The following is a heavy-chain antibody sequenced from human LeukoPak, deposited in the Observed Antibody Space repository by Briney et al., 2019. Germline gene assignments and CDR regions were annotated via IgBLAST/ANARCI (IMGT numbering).Heavy chain of an antibody. J-gene: IGHJ4*02. CDR3: ARHQESGSYPGDFDY. D-gene: IGHD1-26*01. Sequence: GASVNVSCKASGYTFTSYGISWVRQAPGQGLEWMGWISAYNGNTNYAQKLQGRVTMTTDTSTSTAYMELRSLRSDDTAVYYCARHQESGSYPGDFDYWGQGTLVTVSS. V-gene: IGHV1-18*01. CDR1: GYTFTSYG. CDR2: ISAYNGNT.